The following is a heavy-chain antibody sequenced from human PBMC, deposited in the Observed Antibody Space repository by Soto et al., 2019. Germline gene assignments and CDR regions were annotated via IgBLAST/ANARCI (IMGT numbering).Heavy chain of an antibody. CDR1: GFTFSSYA. CDR3: ARVEGVAGKEGD. CDR2: ISYDGSNK. D-gene: IGHD6-19*01. J-gene: IGHJ4*02. Sequence: QVQLVESGGGVVQPGRSLRLSCAASGFTFSSYAMHWVRQAPGKGLEWVAVISYDGSNKYYADSVKGRFTISRDNSKNTLDLQMNSLRAEDTAVYYCARVEGVAGKEGDWGQGTLVTVSS. V-gene: IGHV3-30-3*01.